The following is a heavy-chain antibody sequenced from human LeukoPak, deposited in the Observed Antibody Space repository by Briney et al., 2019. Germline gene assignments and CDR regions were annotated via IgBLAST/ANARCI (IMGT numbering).Heavy chain of an antibody. D-gene: IGHD3-9*01. CDR3: ARWTSFHSFDI. Sequence: GGSLRLSCATFGFTFSSYGMTWVRQAPGKGLEWVSTISISGGTTYYADSVKGRSSISRDNSKSTVYLQLNSLRAEDTAVYYCARWTSFHSFDIWGQGTLVTVSS. CDR2: ISISGGTT. J-gene: IGHJ4*02. V-gene: IGHV3-23*01. CDR1: GFTFSSYG.